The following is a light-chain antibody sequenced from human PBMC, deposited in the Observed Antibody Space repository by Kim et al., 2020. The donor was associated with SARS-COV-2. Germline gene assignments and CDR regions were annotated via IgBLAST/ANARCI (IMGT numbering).Light chain of an antibody. Sequence: EIVMTQSPAALSVSPGEGVTLSCRASQRINNNLAWYHQKPGQAPRLVIYGASTRATGIPARFSGSGSGTEFTLTISSLQPEDFAVYYCQQRSNWVFTFGPGTKVDIK. CDR3: QQRSNWVFT. J-gene: IGKJ3*01. V-gene: IGKV3-15*01. CDR1: QRINNN. CDR2: GAS.